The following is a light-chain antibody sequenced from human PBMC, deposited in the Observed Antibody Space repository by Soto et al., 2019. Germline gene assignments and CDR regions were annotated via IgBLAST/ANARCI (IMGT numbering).Light chain of an antibody. CDR1: SSDVGGYNY. CDR2: EVS. Sequence: QSALTQPPSASGSPGQSVTISCTGTSSDVGGYNYVSWYQQHPGKAPKVMVSEVSKRPSGGPDRFSGSKSGNTASLTVSGLQAEDEADYYCSSYAGSNNWVFGGGTKLTVL. V-gene: IGLV2-8*01. J-gene: IGLJ3*02. CDR3: SSYAGSNNWV.